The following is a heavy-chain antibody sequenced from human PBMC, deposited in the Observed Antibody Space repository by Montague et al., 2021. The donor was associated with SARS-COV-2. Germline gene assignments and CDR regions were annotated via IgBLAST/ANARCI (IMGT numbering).Heavy chain of an antibody. Sequence: SLRLSCAASGFIFSHYSMNWVRQAPGKGLEWVSSISYASNYIYYADSVRGRFTIPRDNGKNSLYLQMNSLRVEDTGLYFCARGFPYNVDFWGQGTVVTVSS. CDR3: ARGFPYNVDF. D-gene: IGHD1-14*01. V-gene: IGHV3-21*06. CDR2: ISYASNYI. CDR1: GFIFSHYS. J-gene: IGHJ4*02.